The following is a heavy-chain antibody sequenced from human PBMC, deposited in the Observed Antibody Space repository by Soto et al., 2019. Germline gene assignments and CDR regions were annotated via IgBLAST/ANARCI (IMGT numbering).Heavy chain of an antibody. CDR1: GFTFSSYA. J-gene: IGHJ4*02. CDR2: ISGSGGST. D-gene: IGHD4-4*01. CDR3: AKWKDYNENYFDY. V-gene: IGHV3-23*01. Sequence: EVQLLESGGGLVQPEGSLRLSCAASGFTFSSYAMSWVRQAPGKGLEWVSAISGSGGSTYYADSVKGRFTISRDNSRNTLYLQMNSLRAEDTAVYYCAKWKDYNENYFDYWGQGTLVTVSS.